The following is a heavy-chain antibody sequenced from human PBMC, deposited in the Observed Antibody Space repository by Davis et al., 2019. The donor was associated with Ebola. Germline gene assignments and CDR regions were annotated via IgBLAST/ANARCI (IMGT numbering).Heavy chain of an antibody. Sequence: GGSLRLSCAASGFTLSSYSMNWVRQAPGKGLEWVSYISSSSSTIYYADSVKGRFTISRDNAKNSLYLQMNSLRAEDTAVYYCARGDYDYVWGSYRYGAFDIWGQGTMVTVSS. V-gene: IGHV3-48*01. D-gene: IGHD3-16*02. CDR3: ARGDYDYVWGSYRYGAFDI. J-gene: IGHJ3*02. CDR1: GFTLSSYS. CDR2: ISSSSSTI.